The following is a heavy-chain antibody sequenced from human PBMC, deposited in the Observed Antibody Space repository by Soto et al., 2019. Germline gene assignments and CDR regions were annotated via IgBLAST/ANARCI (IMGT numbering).Heavy chain of an antibody. J-gene: IGHJ5*02. CDR3: ASDVDRTSHLNWFDP. V-gene: IGHV3-33*01. D-gene: IGHD5-12*01. CDR1: GFTFSNYG. CDR2: IWYDGTTK. Sequence: GGSLRLSCAASGFTFSNYGMHWVRQTPGKGLEWVAVIWYDGTTKNYADSVKGRFTISRDSSKNTVYLQMDSLKVEDTAVYYCASDVDRTSHLNWFDPWGQGVMVTVSS.